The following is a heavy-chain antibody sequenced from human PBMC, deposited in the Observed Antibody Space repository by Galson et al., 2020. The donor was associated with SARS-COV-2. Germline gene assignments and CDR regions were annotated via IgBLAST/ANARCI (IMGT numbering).Heavy chain of an antibody. CDR3: ARADSGGSRWVEC. J-gene: IGHJ4*02. D-gene: IGHD3-22*01. V-gene: IGHV4-61*09. Sequence: SETLSLTSTASDCSITSGSYYWTWIRQPAGKGLEGIGHIFTSGSTNYNPTLKSRVSISVDTSKNQFSLKLTSVTAADTAVYFCARADSGGSRWVECWGQGTLVTVSS. CDR2: IFTSGST. CDR1: DCSITSGSYY.